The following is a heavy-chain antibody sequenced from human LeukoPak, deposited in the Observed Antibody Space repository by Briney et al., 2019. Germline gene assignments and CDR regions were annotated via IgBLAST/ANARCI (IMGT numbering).Heavy chain of an antibody. CDR1: GFTFSSYG. J-gene: IGHJ3*02. D-gene: IGHD3-10*01. Sequence: PGGSLRLSCAASGFTFSSYGMHWVRQAPGKGLEWVAVISYDGSNKYYADSVKGRFTISRDNSKNTLYLQMNSLRAEDTAVYYCAKDRPSYRFGELWGAFDIWGQGTMVTVSS. V-gene: IGHV3-30*18. CDR2: ISYDGSNK. CDR3: AKDRPSYRFGELWGAFDI.